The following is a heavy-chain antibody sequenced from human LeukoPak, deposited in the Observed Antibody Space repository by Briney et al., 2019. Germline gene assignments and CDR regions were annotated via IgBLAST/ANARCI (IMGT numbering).Heavy chain of an antibody. Sequence: SETLSLTCTVSGDSISSYYWSWIRQPPGKGLEWIGYISYSGSTNYNPSLESRVTISGDTSKNQFSLKLSSVTAADTAFCYCARQSRGTTARLFDYWGQGTLVTVSS. J-gene: IGHJ4*02. V-gene: IGHV4-59*08. D-gene: IGHD1-1*01. CDR1: GDSISSYY. CDR3: ARQSRGTTARLFDY. CDR2: ISYSGST.